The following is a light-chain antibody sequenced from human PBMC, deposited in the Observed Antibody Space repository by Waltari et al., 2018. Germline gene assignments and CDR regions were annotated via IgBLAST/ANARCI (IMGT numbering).Light chain of an antibody. CDR3: HSRDASGVGGS. J-gene: IGLJ2*01. CDR1: SLRSYY. V-gene: IGLV3-19*01. Sequence: SSELTQDPAVSVAMGQTVRITCQGDSLRSYYASWYQQRPGQAPRLVMYDKNNRPSWVPDRFSGSSSHNTAFLTITGAQAEDEASYYCHSRDASGVGGSFGGGTKLTVL. CDR2: DKN.